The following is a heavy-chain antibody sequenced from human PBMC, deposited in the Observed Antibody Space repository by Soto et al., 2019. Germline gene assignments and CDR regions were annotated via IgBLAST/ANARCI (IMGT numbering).Heavy chain of an antibody. CDR3: ARGGAKYYYDSSGYYH. CDR1: GGSFSGYY. J-gene: IGHJ5*02. Sequence: SETLSLTCAVYGGSFSGYYWSWIRQPPGKGLEWIGEINHSGSTNYNPSLKSRVTISVDTSKNQFSLKLISVTAADTAVYYCARGGAKYYYDSSGYYHWGQGTLVTVSS. CDR2: INHSGST. V-gene: IGHV4-34*01. D-gene: IGHD3-22*01.